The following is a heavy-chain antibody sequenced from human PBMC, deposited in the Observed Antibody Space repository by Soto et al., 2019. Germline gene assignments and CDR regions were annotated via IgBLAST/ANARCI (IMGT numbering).Heavy chain of an antibody. V-gene: IGHV1-3*01. J-gene: IGHJ5*02. CDR1: GYNFSTYA. Sequence: QVQLVQSGAEVKKPGASVKVSCKTSGYNFSTYAMRCVRQAPGQRLEWMGWINVANGNTRYSQKFQGRIAITRDTPATTAYMELSSLTSEDTAVYYCARKSIAAARLSWFDPWGQGTLVSVSS. CDR2: INVANGNT. CDR3: ARKSIAAARLSWFDP. D-gene: IGHD6-13*01.